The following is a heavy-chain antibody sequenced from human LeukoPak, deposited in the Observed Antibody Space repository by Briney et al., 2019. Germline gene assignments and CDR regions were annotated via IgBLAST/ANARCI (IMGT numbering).Heavy chain of an antibody. V-gene: IGHV1-2*02. J-gene: IGHJ4*02. D-gene: IGHD1-26*01. CDR1: GYTFTGYY. Sequence: GASVKVSCKASGYTFTGYYMHWVRHAPGQGLEWMGWINPNSGGTNYAQKFQGRVTMTRDTSISTAYMELSRLRSDDTAVYYCAQTEIVGATTGDGFDYWGQGTLVTVSS. CDR2: INPNSGGT. CDR3: AQTEIVGATTGDGFDY.